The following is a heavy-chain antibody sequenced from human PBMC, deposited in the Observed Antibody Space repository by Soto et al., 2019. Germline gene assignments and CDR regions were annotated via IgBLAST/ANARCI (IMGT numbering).Heavy chain of an antibody. J-gene: IGHJ4*02. Sequence: GASVKVSCKASGGTFSSYAISWVRQAPGQGLEWMGGIIPIFGTANYAQKFQGRVTINADESTSTAYMELSSLRSEDTAVYYCAREGDTIHQAFDYWGQGTLVTVSS. V-gene: IGHV1-69*13. CDR3: AREGDTIHQAFDY. D-gene: IGHD3-9*01. CDR1: GGTFSSYA. CDR2: IIPIFGTA.